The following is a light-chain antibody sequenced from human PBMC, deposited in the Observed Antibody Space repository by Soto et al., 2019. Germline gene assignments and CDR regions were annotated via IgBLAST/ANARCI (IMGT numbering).Light chain of an antibody. CDR1: SSDVGGYNY. Sequence: QSALTQPASVSGSPGQSITISCTGTSSDVGGYNYVSWYQQHPGKAPKLMIYEVSNRPSGVSNRFSGEKSGNTASLTISGLQAEDEADYYCRSYTSSSRVCVGGTKLTVL. CDR3: RSYTSSSRV. CDR2: EVS. J-gene: IGLJ3*02. V-gene: IGLV2-14*01.